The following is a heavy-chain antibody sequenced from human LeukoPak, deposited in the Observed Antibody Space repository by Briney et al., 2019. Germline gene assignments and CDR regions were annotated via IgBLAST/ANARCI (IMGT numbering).Heavy chain of an antibody. Sequence: GGSLRLSCAASGFTFSTYSMNWVRQAPGKGLEWVSFISIGSDNIDYADSVKGRFTISRDNSKNTLYLQMNSLRAEDTAVYYCAKDKYPKDFDWLLPPGFFDYWGQGTLVTVSS. J-gene: IGHJ4*02. CDR2: ISIGSDNI. CDR3: AKDKYPKDFDWLLPPGFFDY. V-gene: IGHV3-48*01. CDR1: GFTFSTYS. D-gene: IGHD3-9*01.